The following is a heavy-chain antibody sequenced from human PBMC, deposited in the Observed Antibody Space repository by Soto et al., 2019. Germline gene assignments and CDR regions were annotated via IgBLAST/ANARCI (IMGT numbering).Heavy chain of an antibody. CDR3: ATRGGYYRYYFDY. D-gene: IGHD3-22*01. Sequence: SETLSLTCDVSGDSISSSRWWTWVRQPPGKGLEWIGDSFHTGNTNYNPSLKSRVTISVDKSKNQFSLKLSSVTAADTAVYYCATRGGYYRYYFDYWGQGTLVTVSS. J-gene: IGHJ4*02. CDR2: SFHTGNT. V-gene: IGHV4-4*02. CDR1: GDSISSSRW.